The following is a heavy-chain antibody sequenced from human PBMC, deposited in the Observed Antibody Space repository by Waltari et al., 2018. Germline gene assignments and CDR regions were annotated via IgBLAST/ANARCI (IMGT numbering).Heavy chain of an antibody. V-gene: IGHV1-2*06. Sequence: QVQLVQSGAEVKKPGASVKVSCKASGYTFTGYSMHWVRQAPGQGLEWMGRINPDSGGNNYAQKLQGRVTMTRDTSISTAYMELSRLRSDDTAVYYCARGHDLWSGYPDGYWGQGTLVTVSS. J-gene: IGHJ4*02. CDR2: INPDSGGN. CDR1: GYTFTGYS. D-gene: IGHD3-3*01. CDR3: ARGHDLWSGYPDGY.